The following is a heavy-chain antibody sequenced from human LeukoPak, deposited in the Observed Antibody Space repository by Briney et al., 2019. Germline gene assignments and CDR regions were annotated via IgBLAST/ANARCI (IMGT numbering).Heavy chain of an antibody. Sequence: GGSLRLSCAASGFTFSSYSMNWVRQARGKGLEWVSSISSSSSYIYYVDSVKGRFIISRDNAKNSLYLQMNSLRAEDTAVYYCARETYCSGGSCYKGNAFDIWGQGTMVTVSS. CDR1: GFTFSSYS. J-gene: IGHJ3*02. CDR2: ISSSSSYI. D-gene: IGHD2-15*01. V-gene: IGHV3-21*01. CDR3: ARETYCSGGSCYKGNAFDI.